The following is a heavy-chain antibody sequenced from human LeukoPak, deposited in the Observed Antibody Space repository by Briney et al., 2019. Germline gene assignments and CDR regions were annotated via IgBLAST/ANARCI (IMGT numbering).Heavy chain of an antibody. V-gene: IGHV4-34*01. J-gene: IGHJ5*02. CDR3: ARGPLSNDILTGYWFDP. Sequence: SETLSLTCAVYGGSFSGYYWSWIRQPSGKGLEWIGEINHSGSTNYNPSLKSRVTISVDTSKNQFSLKLSSVTAADTAVYYCARGPLSNDILTGYWFDPWGQGTLVTVSS. CDR2: INHSGST. D-gene: IGHD3-9*01. CDR1: GGSFSGYY.